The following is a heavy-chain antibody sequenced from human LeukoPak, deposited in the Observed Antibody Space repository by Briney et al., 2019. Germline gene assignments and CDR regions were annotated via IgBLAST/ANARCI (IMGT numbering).Heavy chain of an antibody. V-gene: IGHV3-30*03. D-gene: IGHD3-10*01. Sequence: GGSLRLSCAASGFTFSSYAMSWVRQAPGKGLEWVAVISYDGSNKYYADSVKGRFTISRDNSKNTLYLQMNSLRAEDTAVYYCASEGMDVWGQGTTVTVSS. CDR1: GFTFSSYA. CDR3: ASEGMDV. J-gene: IGHJ6*02. CDR2: ISYDGSNK.